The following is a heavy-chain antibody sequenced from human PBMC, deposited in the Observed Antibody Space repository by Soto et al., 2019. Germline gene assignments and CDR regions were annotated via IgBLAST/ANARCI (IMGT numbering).Heavy chain of an antibody. J-gene: IGHJ5*02. CDR1: GGSISSGGYY. CDR3: ARDRAHSSGWYGGDNCFDP. V-gene: IGHV4-31*03. D-gene: IGHD6-19*01. CDR2: IYYSGST. Sequence: SETLSLTCTVSGGSISSGGYYWSWIRQHPGKGLEWIGYIYYSGSTYYNPSLKSRVTISVDTSKNQFSLKLSSVTAADTAVYYCARDRAHSSGWYGGDNCFDPWGQGTLVTVSS.